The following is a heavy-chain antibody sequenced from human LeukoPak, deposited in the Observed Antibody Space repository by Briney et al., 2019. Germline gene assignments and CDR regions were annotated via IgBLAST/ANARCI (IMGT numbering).Heavy chain of an antibody. V-gene: IGHV4-34*01. J-gene: IGHJ4*02. D-gene: IGHD3-10*01. CDR1: GGSFSGYY. CDR2: IYYSGTT. CDR3: AIQDGPIVRGVVRSPFEY. Sequence: PSGTLSLTCAVYGGSFSGYYWSWIRQPPGKGLEWIGSIYYSGTTYYNPSLKSRVTISVDTSKNQFSLKVTSVTAPGTALYYVAIQDGPIVRGVVRSPFEYWGQGNLVTVSS.